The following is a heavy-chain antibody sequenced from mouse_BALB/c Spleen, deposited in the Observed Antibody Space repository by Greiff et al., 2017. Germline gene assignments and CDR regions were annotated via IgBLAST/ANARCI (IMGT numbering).Heavy chain of an antibody. J-gene: IGHJ4*01. Sequence: DVKLVESGGGLVKPGGSLKLSYAASGFTFSSYAMSWVRQSPEKRLEWVAEISSGGSYTYYPDSVKGRFTISRDNARNILYLQMSSLRSEDTAMYYCARRNSVAMDYWGQGTSVTVSS. V-gene: IGHV5-9-4*01. D-gene: IGHD3-2*02. CDR3: ARRNSVAMDY. CDR2: ISSGGSYT. CDR1: GFTFSSYA.